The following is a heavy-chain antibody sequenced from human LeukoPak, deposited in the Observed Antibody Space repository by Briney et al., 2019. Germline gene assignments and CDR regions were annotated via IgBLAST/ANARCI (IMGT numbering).Heavy chain of an antibody. CDR1: GGSISSDY. Sequence: SETLSLTCTVSGGSISSDYWSWIRQPPGKGLEWIGYIYYSGSTNYNPSLKSRVTISVDTSKNQFSLKLSSVTAADTAVYYCARGDYGDSRGWFDPWGQGTLVTVSS. CDR2: IYYSGST. V-gene: IGHV4-59*01. CDR3: ARGDYGDSRGWFDP. D-gene: IGHD4-17*01. J-gene: IGHJ5*02.